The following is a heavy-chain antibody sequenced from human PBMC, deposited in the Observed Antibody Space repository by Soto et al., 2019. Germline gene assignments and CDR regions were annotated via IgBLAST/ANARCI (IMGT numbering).Heavy chain of an antibody. J-gene: IGHJ4*02. CDR2: ISGSGGST. Sequence: GGSLRLSCAASGFTFSSYAMSWVRQAPGKGLEWVSAISGSGGSTYYTDSVKGRFTISRDNSENTLYLQMNSLRAEDTAVYYCARVGTTGTIPTFDSWGQGTLVTVSS. D-gene: IGHD1-1*01. CDR1: GFTFSSYA. CDR3: ARVGTTGTIPTFDS. V-gene: IGHV3-23*01.